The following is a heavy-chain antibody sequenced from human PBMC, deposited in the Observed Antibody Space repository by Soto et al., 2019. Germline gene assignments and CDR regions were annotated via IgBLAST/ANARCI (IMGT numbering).Heavy chain of an antibody. D-gene: IGHD3-10*01. CDR1: GYSFTSYW. CDR3: ARLVKLVRGVIYFDY. Sequence: GESLKISCKGSGYSFTSYWIGWVRQMPGKGLEWMGIIYPGDSDTRYSPSFQGQVTISADKSISTAYLQWSSLKASDTAMYYCARLVKLVRGVIYFDYWGQGTLVTVSS. CDR2: IYPGDSDT. J-gene: IGHJ4*02. V-gene: IGHV5-51*01.